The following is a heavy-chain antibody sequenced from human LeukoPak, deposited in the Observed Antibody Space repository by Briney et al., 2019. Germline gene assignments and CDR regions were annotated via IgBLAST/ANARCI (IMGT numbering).Heavy chain of an antibody. Sequence: AGGSLRLSCTASGFTFSGYSMNWIRQAPGKGLEWVSSFGTRSTSIYHAGSVKGRFAISRDNAKNSLYLQMNSLRAEDTAVYYCAREVNEGFDFWGQGTLVTVSS. CDR3: AREVNEGFDF. CDR1: GFTFSGYS. D-gene: IGHD1-1*01. V-gene: IGHV3-21*01. J-gene: IGHJ4*02. CDR2: FGTRSTSI.